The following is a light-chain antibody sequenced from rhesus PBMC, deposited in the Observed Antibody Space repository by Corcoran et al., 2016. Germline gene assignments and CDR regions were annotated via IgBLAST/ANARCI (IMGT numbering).Light chain of an antibody. V-gene: IGKV1-38*01. CDR3: QQRYSYPLT. J-gene: IGKJ4*01. CDR2: DSS. CDR1: QCTSSY. Sequence: DIQLTQSPSSLPASVRDRVTITCRASQCTSSYLAWYQQNSGEALKLLIYDSSNLQSGGPSRFSGSGSGTVFTLTISSLQPEEFATYYCQQRYSYPLTFGGGTKVEIK.